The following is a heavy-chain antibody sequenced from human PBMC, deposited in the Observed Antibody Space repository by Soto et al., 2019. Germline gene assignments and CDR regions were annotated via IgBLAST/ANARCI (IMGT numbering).Heavy chain of an antibody. D-gene: IGHD3-22*01. Sequence: GASVKVSCKASGGTFSSYVISWVRQAPGQGLEWMGGITPFFATPNYAQEVQGRVTITADESTSTAYMELSSLRSEDTAVYYCAGNYYFDSSGSDYWGQGTLVTVSS. V-gene: IGHV1-69*13. CDR1: GGTFSSYV. CDR3: AGNYYFDSSGSDY. CDR2: ITPFFATP. J-gene: IGHJ4*02.